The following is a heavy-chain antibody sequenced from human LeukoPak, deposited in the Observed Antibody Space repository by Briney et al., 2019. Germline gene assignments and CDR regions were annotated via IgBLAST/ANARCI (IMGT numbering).Heavy chain of an antibody. V-gene: IGHV1-18*01. D-gene: IGHD2-2*01. CDR3: ARGVVVPAAKYDSLHTYGSDY. J-gene: IGHJ4*02. CDR2: ISAYNGNT. Sequence: ASVKVSCKASGYTFTSYGISWVRQAPGQGLEWMGWISAYNGNTNYAQKPQGRVTMTTDTSTSTAYMELRSLRSDDTAVYYCARGVVVPAAKYDSLHTYGSDYWGQGTLVTVSS. CDR1: GYTFTSYG.